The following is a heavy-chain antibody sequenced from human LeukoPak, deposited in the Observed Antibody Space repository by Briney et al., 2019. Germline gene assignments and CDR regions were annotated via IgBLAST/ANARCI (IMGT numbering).Heavy chain of an antibody. CDR1: GGSISSYY. V-gene: IGHV4-59*08. D-gene: IGHD5-18*01. CDR3: ARLGYSSDY. Sequence: SETLSLTCTVSGGSISSYYWSWIRQPPGKGLEWIGYIYYSGSTNYNPSLKSRVTISVDTSKNQFSLKLSSVTAADTAVYYCARLGYSSDYWGRGTLVTVSS. J-gene: IGHJ4*02. CDR2: IYYSGST.